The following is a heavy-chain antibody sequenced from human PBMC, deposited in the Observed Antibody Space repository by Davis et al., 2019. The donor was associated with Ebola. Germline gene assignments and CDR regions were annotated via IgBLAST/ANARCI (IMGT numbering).Heavy chain of an antibody. CDR2: IYHSGST. D-gene: IGHD2-2*01. J-gene: IGHJ4*02. Sequence: SETLSLTCTVSGYSISSGYYWGWIRQPPGKGLEWIGSIYHSGSTYYNPSLKSRVTISVDTSKNQFALKLRSVTAADTAVYYCARHTYQSPGVDWGQGTLATVSS. CDR3: ARHTYQSPGVD. CDR1: GYSISSGYY. V-gene: IGHV4-38-2*02.